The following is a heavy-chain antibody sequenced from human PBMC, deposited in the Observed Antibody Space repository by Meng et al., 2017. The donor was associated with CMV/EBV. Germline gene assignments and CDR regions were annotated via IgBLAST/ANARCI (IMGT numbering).Heavy chain of an antibody. CDR3: ARDCSSTSCSPAFDY. CDR1: GFTFSSYA. J-gene: IGHJ4*02. V-gene: IGHV3-23*01. CDR2: ISGSGGST. Sequence: GESLKISCAASGFTFSSYAMSWVRQAPGKGLEWVSAISGSGGSTYYADSVKGRFTISRDNSKNTLYLQMNSLRAEDTAVYYCARDCSSTSCSPAFDYWGQGTLVTVSS. D-gene: IGHD2-2*01.